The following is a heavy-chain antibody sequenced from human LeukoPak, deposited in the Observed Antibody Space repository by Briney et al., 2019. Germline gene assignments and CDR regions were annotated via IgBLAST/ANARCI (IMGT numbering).Heavy chain of an antibody. Sequence: SETLSLTCGVSGFSISSGHYWAWLRQPPGKGLQWIGNIYRNGNTYYNPSLKSRVTISVDTSKNQFSLNLSSVTAADTAIYYCARRTADYDIVGKNAFDMWGQGRMVTVSS. D-gene: IGHD3-9*01. V-gene: IGHV4-38-2*01. J-gene: IGHJ3*02. CDR2: IYRNGNT. CDR3: ARRTADYDIVGKNAFDM. CDR1: GFSISSGHY.